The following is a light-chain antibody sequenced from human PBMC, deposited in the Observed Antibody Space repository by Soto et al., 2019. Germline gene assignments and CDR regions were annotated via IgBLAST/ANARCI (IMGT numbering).Light chain of an antibody. Sequence: DIQMTQSPSTLSASVGDRVTITCRASQSISSWLAWYQQKPGKAPKLLIYDASSLESGVPSRFSGSGSGTEFTLTISSLQPDDFATYYCQQSWTFGQRTKLEIK. CDR2: DAS. CDR1: QSISSW. CDR3: QQSWT. J-gene: IGKJ1*01. V-gene: IGKV1-5*01.